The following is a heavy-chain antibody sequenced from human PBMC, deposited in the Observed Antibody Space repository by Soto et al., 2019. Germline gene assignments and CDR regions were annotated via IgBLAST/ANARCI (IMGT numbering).Heavy chain of an antibody. CDR2: VDTTGGT. J-gene: IGHJ3*02. Sequence: QVQLQESGPGLVEPSETLSLTCTVSGGSISSYSWNWIRQPAGKGLEWIGRVDTTGGTNYIPSLXIRVTMSXXTSKNQFSLNLRFVTAADTAVYFCAKDDSGAADIWGQGTMVTVS. D-gene: IGHD3-16*01. CDR1: GGSISSYS. CDR3: AKDDSGAADI. V-gene: IGHV4-4*07.